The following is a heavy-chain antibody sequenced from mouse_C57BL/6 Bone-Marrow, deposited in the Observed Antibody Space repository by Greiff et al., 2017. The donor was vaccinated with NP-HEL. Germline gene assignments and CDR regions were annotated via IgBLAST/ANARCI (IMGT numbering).Heavy chain of an antibody. CDR2: IDPSDSYT. D-gene: IGHD1-1*01. CDR3: ASTRYYGSSYPYYFDY. Sequence: QVQLQQPGAELVKPGASVKLSCKASGYTFTSYWMQWVKQRPGQGLEWIGEIDPSDSYTNYNQKFKGKATLTVDTSSSTAYMQLSSLTSEDSAVYYCASTRYYGSSYPYYFDYWGQGTTLTVSS. CDR1: GYTFTSYW. J-gene: IGHJ2*01. V-gene: IGHV1-50*01.